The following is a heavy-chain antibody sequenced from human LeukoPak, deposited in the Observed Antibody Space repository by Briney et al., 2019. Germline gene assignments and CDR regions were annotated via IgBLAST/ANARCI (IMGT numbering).Heavy chain of an antibody. CDR2: ISWNSGSI. J-gene: IGHJ4*02. CDR3: AKEGRDVYFDY. CDR1: GFTFDDYA. V-gene: IGHV3-9*03. Sequence: GRSLRLSCAASGFTFDDYAMHWVRQAPGKGLEWVSGISWNSGSIGYADSVKGRFTISRDNAKNSLYLQMNSLRAEDMASYYCAKEGRDVYFDYWGQGTLVTVSS.